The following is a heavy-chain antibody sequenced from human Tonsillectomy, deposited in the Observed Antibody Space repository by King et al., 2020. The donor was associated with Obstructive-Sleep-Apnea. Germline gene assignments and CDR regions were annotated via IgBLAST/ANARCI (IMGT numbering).Heavy chain of an antibody. V-gene: IGHV1-8*01. CDR3: AIYYYDSSGYYSGDDAFDI. CDR1: GYTFTSYD. Sequence: QLVQSGAEVKKPGAPVKVSCKASGYTFTSYDINWVRQATGQGLDWMGWIDPNSNNTGYTHKIQGKVTTTRNTPISTAHMELSSLRSEDTAVYYCAIYYYDSSGYYSGDDAFDIWGQGTMVTVSS. J-gene: IGHJ3*02. CDR2: IDPNSNNT. D-gene: IGHD3-22*01.